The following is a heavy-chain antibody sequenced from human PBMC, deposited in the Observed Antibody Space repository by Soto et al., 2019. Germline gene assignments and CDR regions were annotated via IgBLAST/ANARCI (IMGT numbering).Heavy chain of an antibody. Sequence: LGGSLRLSCAASGFTFSSYAMSWVRQAPGKGLEWVSAISGSGGSTYYADSVKGRFTISRDNSKNTLYLQMNSLRAEDTAVYYCARFYGDRGISYYYGMDVWGQGTTVTVSS. CDR2: ISGSGGST. CDR3: ARFYGDRGISYYYGMDV. J-gene: IGHJ6*02. D-gene: IGHD4-17*01. CDR1: GFTFSSYA. V-gene: IGHV3-23*01.